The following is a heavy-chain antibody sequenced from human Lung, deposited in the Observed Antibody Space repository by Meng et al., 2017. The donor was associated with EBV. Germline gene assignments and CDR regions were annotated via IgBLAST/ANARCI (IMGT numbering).Heavy chain of an antibody. Sequence: QVMLHYSGPGLPQPSQPLSLTCTVSGGSIRTGEYSWSWIRKHPGKGLEWIGYIHYSGSAFYSPSLKSRVTMSVDTSKNQFSLKLYSVTAADTAVYYCARGADEYGGNAFDFWGQGALVTVSS. CDR3: ARGADEYGGNAFDF. CDR2: IHYSGSA. CDR1: GGSIRTGEYS. J-gene: IGHJ4*02. V-gene: IGHV4-31*03. D-gene: IGHD4-23*01.